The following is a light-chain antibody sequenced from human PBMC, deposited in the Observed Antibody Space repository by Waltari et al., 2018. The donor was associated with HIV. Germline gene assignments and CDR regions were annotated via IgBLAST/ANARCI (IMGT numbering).Light chain of an antibody. Sequence: SYVLTQPPSVSVAPGQTARIPCGGANIGMKSAHWYLQKPGQAPGLGVHDDSDRPSGIPERFSGSNSGNTATLTISTVEAGDEADYYCQVWDSTSDHCVFGGGTKLTVL. J-gene: IGLJ2*01. CDR2: DDS. CDR3: QVWDSTSDHCV. CDR1: NIGMKS. V-gene: IGLV3-21*02.